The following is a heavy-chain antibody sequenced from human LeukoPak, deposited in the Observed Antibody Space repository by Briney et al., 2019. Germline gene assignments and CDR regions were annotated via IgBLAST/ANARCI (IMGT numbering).Heavy chain of an antibody. CDR2: IKLDGSEA. Sequence: GGSLRLSCAASGFTFSSYSMNWVRQAPGKGLEWVANIKLDGSEAYYVDSVKGRFTISRDNTQNSLYLQMNSLRAEDTAVYYCARDQTPYYWGQGTLVTVSS. J-gene: IGHJ4*02. CDR3: ARDQTPYY. CDR1: GFTFSSYS. V-gene: IGHV3-7*01.